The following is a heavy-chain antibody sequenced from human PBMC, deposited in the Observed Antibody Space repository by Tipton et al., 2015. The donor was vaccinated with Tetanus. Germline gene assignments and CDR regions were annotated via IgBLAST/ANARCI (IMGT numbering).Heavy chain of an antibody. CDR2: INRDGGDK. CDR1: GFIFNNYW. CDR3: ARDRGEDWTNFYYMDV. J-gene: IGHJ6*03. D-gene: IGHD3/OR15-3a*01. V-gene: IGHV3-7*01. Sequence: SLRLSCSASGFIFNNYWMSWVRQAPGKGLEWVANINRDGGDKYYVDSVKGRFTISRDEAKNSLYLQMSSLRVGDTAVYYCARDRGEDWTNFYYMDVWGKGATVTVSS.